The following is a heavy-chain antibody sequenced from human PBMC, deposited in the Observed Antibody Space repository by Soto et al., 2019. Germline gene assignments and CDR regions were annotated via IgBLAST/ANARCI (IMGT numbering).Heavy chain of an antibody. Sequence: GESLNTSCKGSGYSFTSYWIGWVRQMPGKGLEWMGIIYPGDSDTRYSPSFQGQVTSSADKSISTAYLQWSSLKASDTAMYYCARHYPATPYCGGDCYSTNFDYWGQGTLVTVSS. V-gene: IGHV5-51*01. CDR3: ARHYPATPYCGGDCYSTNFDY. J-gene: IGHJ4*01. CDR1: GYSFTSYW. CDR2: IYPGDSDT. D-gene: IGHD2-21*02.